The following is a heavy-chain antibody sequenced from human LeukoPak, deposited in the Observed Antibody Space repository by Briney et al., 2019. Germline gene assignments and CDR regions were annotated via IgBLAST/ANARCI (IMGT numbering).Heavy chain of an antibody. V-gene: IGHV4-59*12. CDR3: ARDEEIDAFDI. CDR1: GAPLSSYY. J-gene: IGHJ3*02. Sequence: SETLSLTCTVSGAPLSSYYWSWIRQPPGKGLEWIGYIYYDGSTNYNPSLQSRVTISVDTSKNQFSVKLSSVTAADTAVYYCARDEEIDAFDIWGQGTMVTVSS. CDR2: IYYDGST. D-gene: IGHD5-24*01.